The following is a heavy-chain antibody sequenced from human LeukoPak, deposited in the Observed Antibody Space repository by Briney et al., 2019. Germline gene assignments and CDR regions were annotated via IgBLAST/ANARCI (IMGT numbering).Heavy chain of an antibody. CDR3: AREGTVAGTGNYYYGMDV. D-gene: IGHD6-19*01. J-gene: IGHJ6*02. V-gene: IGHV4-61*02. CDR1: GGSISSGSYY. CDR2: IYTSGST. Sequence: SQTLSLTCTVSGGSISSGSYYWSWIRQPAGKGLEWIGRIYTSGSTNYNPSLKSRVTISVDTSKNQFSLKLGSVTAADTAVYYCAREGTVAGTGNYYYGMDVWGQGTTVTVSS.